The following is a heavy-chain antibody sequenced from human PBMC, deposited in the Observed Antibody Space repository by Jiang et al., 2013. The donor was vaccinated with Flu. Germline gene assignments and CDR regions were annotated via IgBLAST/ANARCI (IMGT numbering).Heavy chain of an antibody. D-gene: IGHD3-10*01. CDR2: IYYSGNT. Sequence: GPGLVKPSETLSLICIVSGGSMNSSSYYWGWIRQPPGKGLEWVGSIYYSGNTYYNPSLKSRLTISVDTSKNQFSLKLSSVTAADTAVHYCARQPIRDASGSYQVSGFDYWGQGTLVTVSS. J-gene: IGHJ4*02. V-gene: IGHV4-39*01. CDR1: GGSMNSSSYY. CDR3: ARQPIRDASGSYQVSGFDY.